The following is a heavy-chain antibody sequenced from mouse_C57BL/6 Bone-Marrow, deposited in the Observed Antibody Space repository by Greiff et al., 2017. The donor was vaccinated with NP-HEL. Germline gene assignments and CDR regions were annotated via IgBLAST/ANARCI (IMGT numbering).Heavy chain of an antibody. CDR2: IHPNSGST. V-gene: IGHV1-64*01. CDR1: GYTFTSYW. CDR3: ARRFSAQSSPWFAY. J-gene: IGHJ3*01. Sequence: QVQLQQPGAELVKPGASVKLSCKASGYTFTSYWMHWVKQRPGQGLEWIGMIHPNSGSTNYNEKFKSKATLTVDKSSSTAYMQLSSLTSEDSAVYYCARRFSAQSSPWFAYWGQGTLVTVSA. D-gene: IGHD1-1*01.